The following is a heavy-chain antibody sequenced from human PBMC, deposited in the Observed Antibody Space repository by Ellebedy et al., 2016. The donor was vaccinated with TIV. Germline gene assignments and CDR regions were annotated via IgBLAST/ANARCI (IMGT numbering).Heavy chain of an antibody. D-gene: IGHD3-16*01. V-gene: IGHV3-23*01. CDR1: GFTFSSYA. Sequence: GESLKISCAASGFTFSSYAMTWVRQAPGKGLEWVSSITGSGGSTYYADSVKGRFTISRDNSKNTMSLQMNSLRAEDTAVYYCAVLGISVEYTNDGGVDYWGQGTLVTVSS. CDR2: ITGSGGST. CDR3: AVLGISVEYTNDGGVDY. J-gene: IGHJ4*02.